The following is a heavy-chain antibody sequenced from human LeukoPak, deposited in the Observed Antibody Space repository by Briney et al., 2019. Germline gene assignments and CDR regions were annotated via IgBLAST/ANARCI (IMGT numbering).Heavy chain of an antibody. CDR2: ISGSGGST. CDR1: GFTFSSYS. J-gene: IGHJ4*02. Sequence: GGSLRLSCAASGFTFSSYSMCWVRQATGKGLEWVSAISGSGGSTYYADSVKGRFTISRDNSKNTLYLQMDSLRAEGTAVYYCAKGVGYCNGGSCQQFDYWGQGTLVTVSS. D-gene: IGHD2-15*01. CDR3: AKGVGYCNGGSCQQFDY. V-gene: IGHV3-23*01.